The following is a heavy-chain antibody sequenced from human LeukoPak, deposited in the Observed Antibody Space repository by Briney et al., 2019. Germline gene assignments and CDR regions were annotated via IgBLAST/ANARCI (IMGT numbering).Heavy chain of an antibody. D-gene: IGHD4-17*01. V-gene: IGHV1-2*06. CDR2: INPNSGGT. Sequence: GASVKVSCKASGYTFTGYYMHWVRQAPGQGLEWMGRINPNSGGTNYAQKFQGRVTMTRDTSISTAYMELRRLRSDDTAVYYCARGQDYGDYVDYWGQGTLVTVSS. CDR1: GYTFTGYY. J-gene: IGHJ4*02. CDR3: ARGQDYGDYVDY.